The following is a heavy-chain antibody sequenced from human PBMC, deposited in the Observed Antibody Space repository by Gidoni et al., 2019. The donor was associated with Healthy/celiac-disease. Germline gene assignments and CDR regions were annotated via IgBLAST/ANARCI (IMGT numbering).Heavy chain of an antibody. V-gene: IGHV3-30-3*01. CDR3: ARVPSSGGDYFDY. CDR1: GFTFSSYA. CDR2: ISYDGSNK. Sequence: QVQLVESGGGVVQPGRSLRLSCAASGFTFSSYAMHWVRQAPGKGLEWVAVISYDGSNKYYADSVKGRFTISRDNSKNTLYLQMNSLRAEDTAVYYCARVPSSGGDYFDYWGQGTLVTVSS. J-gene: IGHJ4*02. D-gene: IGHD3-10*01.